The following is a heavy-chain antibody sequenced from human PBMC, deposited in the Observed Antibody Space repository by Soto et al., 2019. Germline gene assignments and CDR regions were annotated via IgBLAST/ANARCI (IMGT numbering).Heavy chain of an antibody. CDR3: ARDVPAAGTDWFDP. J-gene: IGHJ5*02. D-gene: IGHD6-13*01. V-gene: IGHV4-4*07. Sequence: ASETLSLTCTVSGGSISNYYWSWIRQPAEKRLEWIGRASSTGSTYYNPSLKSRVTISVDTSKNQFSLNLTSVTAADTAVYYCARDVPAAGTDWFDPWGQGTLVTVSS. CDR2: ASSTGST. CDR1: GGSISNYY.